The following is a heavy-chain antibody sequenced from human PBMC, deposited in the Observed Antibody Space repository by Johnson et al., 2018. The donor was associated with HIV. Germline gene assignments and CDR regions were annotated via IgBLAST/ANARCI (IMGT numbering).Heavy chain of an antibody. Sequence: QVQLVESGGGVVQPGGSLRLSCAASGFTFSSYAMHWVRQAPGKGLEWVAVISYDGSNKYYADSVKGRFTISRDNSKNTLYLQMNSLRAEDTALYYCARSKECSGGSCPDGFDIWGQVTMVIVSS. D-gene: IGHD2-15*01. J-gene: IGHJ3*02. CDR1: GFTFSSYA. CDR2: ISYDGSNK. CDR3: ARSKECSGGSCPDGFDI. V-gene: IGHV3-30*04.